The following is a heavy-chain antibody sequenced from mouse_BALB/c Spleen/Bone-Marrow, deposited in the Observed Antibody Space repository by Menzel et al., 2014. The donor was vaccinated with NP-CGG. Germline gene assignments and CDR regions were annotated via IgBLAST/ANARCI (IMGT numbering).Heavy chain of an antibody. J-gene: IGHJ4*01. Sequence: VQLQQPGAELVKPGASVKLSCTASGFNIKDTYMHWVKQRPEQGLEWIGRIDPANGNTKYDPKFQGKATITADTSSNTAYLQLSSLTSEDTAVYYCARWEYYAMDYWAQGTPVTVSS. D-gene: IGHD4-1*01. CDR2: IDPANGNT. V-gene: IGHV14-3*02. CDR3: ARWEYYAMDY. CDR1: GFNIKDTY.